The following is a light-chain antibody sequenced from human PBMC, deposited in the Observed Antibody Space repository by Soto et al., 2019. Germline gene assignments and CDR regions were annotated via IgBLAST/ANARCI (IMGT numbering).Light chain of an antibody. J-gene: IGKJ3*01. CDR2: AAS. CDR1: QSIRSH. V-gene: IGKV1-39*01. CDR3: QQSFSSPFT. Sequence: GDRVSITCRASQSIRSHLNWYQHKPGKAPKVLIYAASSLQGGVPSRFSGSGSGTDFTLTIKSLQPEDFATYYCQQSFSSPFTFGPGTKVDVK.